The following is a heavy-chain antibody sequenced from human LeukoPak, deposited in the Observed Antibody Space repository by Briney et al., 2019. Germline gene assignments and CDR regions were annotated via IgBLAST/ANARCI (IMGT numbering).Heavy chain of an antibody. CDR1: GYTFTGYY. D-gene: IGHD4-17*01. V-gene: IGHV1-2*02. CDR2: INPNSGGT. J-gene: IGHJ6*03. Sequence: ASVKVSCKASGYTFTGYYMHWVRQAPGQGLEWMGWINPNSGGTNYAQKFQGRVTMTRDTSISTAYMELSRLRSDDTAVYYCARDGYYGDYNKYYYYYMDVWGKGTTVTVSS. CDR3: ARDGYYGDYNKYYYYYMDV.